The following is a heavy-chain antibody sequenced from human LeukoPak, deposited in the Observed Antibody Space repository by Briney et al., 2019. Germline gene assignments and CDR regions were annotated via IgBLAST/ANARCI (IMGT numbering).Heavy chain of an antibody. J-gene: IGHJ5*02. Sequence: PSETLSLTCAVYGGSFSGYYWSWIRQPPGKGLEWIGEINHSGSTNYNPALKSRVTISVDTSKKQFSLKLSSVTAADKAVYYCARRGMVRGVTNWFDPWGQGTLVTVSS. CDR3: ARRGMVRGVTNWFDP. CDR1: GGSFSGYY. V-gene: IGHV4-34*01. CDR2: INHSGST. D-gene: IGHD3-10*01.